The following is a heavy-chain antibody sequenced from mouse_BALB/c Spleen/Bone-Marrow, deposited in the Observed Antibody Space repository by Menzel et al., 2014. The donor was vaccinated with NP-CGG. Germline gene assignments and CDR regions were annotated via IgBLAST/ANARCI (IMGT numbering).Heavy chain of an antibody. CDR2: INPSTGYT. CDR1: GYTFTNYW. V-gene: IGHV1-7*01. D-gene: IGHD1-1*01. Sequence: QVQLKESGAELAKPGASVKMSCKASGYTFTNYWMHWVKQRPGQGLEWIGYINPSTGYTEYNQKFKDKATLTADKSSSTAYMQLSSLTSEDSAVYYCARTYYYGRDYWGQGTTLTVSS. CDR3: ARTYYYGRDY. J-gene: IGHJ2*01.